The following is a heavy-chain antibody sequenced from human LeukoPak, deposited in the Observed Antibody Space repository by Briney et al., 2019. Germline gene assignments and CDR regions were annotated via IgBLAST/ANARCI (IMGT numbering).Heavy chain of an antibody. V-gene: IGHV4-34*01. D-gene: IGHD3-10*01. J-gene: IGHJ4*02. Sequence: PSETLSLTCAVYGGAFSGDYWSWIRQPPGKGLEWIGEINHSGSTNYNPSLKSRVTISVDTSKNQFSLKLSSVTAADTAVYYCARGGVHGSGSYHLDYWGQGTLVTVSS. CDR1: GGAFSGDY. CDR2: INHSGST. CDR3: ARGGVHGSGSYHLDY.